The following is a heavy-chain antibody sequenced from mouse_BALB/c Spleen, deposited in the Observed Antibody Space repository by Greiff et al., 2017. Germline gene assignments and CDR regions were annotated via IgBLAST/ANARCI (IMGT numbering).Heavy chain of an antibody. D-gene: IGHD2-2*01. CDR1: GFTFSSYA. CDR2: ISSGGST. CDR3: ARGGYGYDDAMDY. J-gene: IGHJ4*01. Sequence: EVKVVESGGGLVKPGGSLKLSCAASGFTFSSYAMSWVRQTPEKRLEWVASISSGGSTYYPDSVKGRFTISRDNARNILYLQMSSLRSEDTAMYYCARGGYGYDDAMDYWGQGTSVTVSS. V-gene: IGHV5-6-5*01.